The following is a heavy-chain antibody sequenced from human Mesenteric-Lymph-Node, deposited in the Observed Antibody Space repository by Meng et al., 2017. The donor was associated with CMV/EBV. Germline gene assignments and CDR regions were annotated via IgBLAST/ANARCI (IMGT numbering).Heavy chain of an antibody. CDR3: ATGGDGSGWYEFDY. V-gene: IGHV3-7*01. J-gene: IGHJ4*01. CDR1: DFTSSPSW. D-gene: IGHD6-13*01. Sequence: GEALKISRVVSDFTSSPSWMSWVRQAPGKGPEWVANIKEDDSEKYYVDSVKGRITISRDNAKNSLYLQMNSLRAEDTALYYCATGGDGSGWYEFDYWGQGTLVTVSS. CDR2: IKEDDSEK.